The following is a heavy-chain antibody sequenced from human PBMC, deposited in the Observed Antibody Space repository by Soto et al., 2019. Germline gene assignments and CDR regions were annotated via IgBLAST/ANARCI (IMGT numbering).Heavy chain of an antibody. Sequence: QVRLRESGPGLVKPSETLSLTCSISGGSISTYYWTWIRQPPGKGLEWIGYISNSGSTNYNPSLQSRVTMSVDTSGVQFSLKMTSVTAADTAVYYCARANEWSLIAVGWDFWGPGTLVTVSS. CDR2: ISNSGST. V-gene: IGHV4-59*01. CDR3: ARANEWSLIAVGWDF. CDR1: GGSISTYY. J-gene: IGHJ4*02. D-gene: IGHD3-3*01.